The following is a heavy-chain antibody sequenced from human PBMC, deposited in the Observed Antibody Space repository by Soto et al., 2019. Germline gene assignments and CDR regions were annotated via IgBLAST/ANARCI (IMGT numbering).Heavy chain of an antibody. CDR3: AADHLVVAHDAFDI. V-gene: IGHV1-58*01. D-gene: IGHD2-15*01. Sequence: SVKVSCKASGYTFTSYAVQWVRQARGQRLEWIGWIVVGSGNTNYAQKFQERVTITRDMSTSTAYMELSSLRSEDTAVYYCAADHLVVAHDAFDIWGQGTMVTVSS. CDR1: GYTFTSYA. CDR2: IVVGSGNT. J-gene: IGHJ3*02.